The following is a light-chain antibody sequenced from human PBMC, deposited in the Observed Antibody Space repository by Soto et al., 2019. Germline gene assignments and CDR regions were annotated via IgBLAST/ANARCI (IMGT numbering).Light chain of an antibody. Sequence: DIVMTQSPDSLAVSLGERATINCKSSQSVLYNSNNKNYLAWYQQKPGQPPKLLFYWASAREYEVPDRFSGRGSWTDLPLTIRRPEAEEVAMYHCQHYDVIPVTFGGGTKVEIK. CDR1: QSVLYNSNNKNY. V-gene: IGKV4-1*01. CDR3: QHYDVIPVT. J-gene: IGKJ4*01. CDR2: WAS.